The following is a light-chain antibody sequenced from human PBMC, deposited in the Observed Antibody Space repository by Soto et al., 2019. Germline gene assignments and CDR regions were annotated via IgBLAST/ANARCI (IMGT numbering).Light chain of an antibody. J-gene: IGKJ2*03. CDR1: QSISSW. V-gene: IGKV1-5*03. CDR3: QHYQTYSVYS. Sequence: DIQMTQSPSTLSASVGDRVIITCRASQSISSWLAWYQQKPGKAPKLLIYKASSLESGVPSRFSGSGSGTEFTLTISSLQPDDFATYYCQHYQTYSVYSFGQGTKLEIK. CDR2: KAS.